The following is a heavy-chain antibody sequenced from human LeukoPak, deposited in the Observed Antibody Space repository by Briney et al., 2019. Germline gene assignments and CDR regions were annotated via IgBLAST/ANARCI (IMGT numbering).Heavy chain of an antibody. J-gene: IGHJ3*02. CDR2: VYYTGST. CDR3: ARGISPGSGWFFDI. D-gene: IGHD6-19*01. Sequence: SSETLSLTCTVSGGSISSSTYYWGWIRQPPGKGLEWIGSVYYTGSTYYNPSLKSRITILLDTSKNQISLKLSSVTAADTAVYYCARGISPGSGWFFDIWGQGTMVTVSS. V-gene: IGHV4-39*01. CDR1: GGSISSSTYY.